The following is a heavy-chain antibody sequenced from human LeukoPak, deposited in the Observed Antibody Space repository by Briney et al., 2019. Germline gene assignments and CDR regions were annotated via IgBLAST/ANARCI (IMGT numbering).Heavy chain of an antibody. J-gene: IGHJ4*02. Sequence: SETLSLTCTVSGGSISSYYWSWLRQPPGKGLEWIGYIYTSGSTNYNPSLKSRVTISVDTSKNQFSLKLSSVTAADTAVYYCARIYSSGWYYDYWGQGTLVTVSS. CDR3: ARIYSSGWYYDY. CDR1: GGSISSYY. CDR2: IYTSGST. V-gene: IGHV4-4*09. D-gene: IGHD6-19*01.